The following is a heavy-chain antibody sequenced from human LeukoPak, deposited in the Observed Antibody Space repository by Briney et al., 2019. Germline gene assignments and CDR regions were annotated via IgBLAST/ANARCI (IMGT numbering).Heavy chain of an antibody. CDR3: TKDAGYASDY. V-gene: IGHV3-74*01. J-gene: IGHJ4*02. CDR1: GYRFSPTW. D-gene: IGHD2-15*01. CDR2: IYSDSSRT. Sequence: GGSLRLSCAASGYRFSPTWKHWVRRAPGKGLECVALIYSDSSRTTYADSVKGRFTISRDNAKNTVYLQMSSLRVEDTAVYFCTKDAGYASDYWGQGILVPVSS.